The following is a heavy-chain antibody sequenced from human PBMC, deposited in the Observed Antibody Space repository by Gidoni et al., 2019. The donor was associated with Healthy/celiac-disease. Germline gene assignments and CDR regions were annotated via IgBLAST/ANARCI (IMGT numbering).Heavy chain of an antibody. CDR3: AKVIGYSYGANDAFDI. CDR1: GFTFGSEA. CDR2: ISGSGGST. V-gene: IGHV3-23*01. D-gene: IGHD5-18*01. J-gene: IGHJ3*02. Sequence: EVQLLESGRPLVQTGGYLRLAWAASGFTFGSEAMSWVRQAPGKGREWVSAISGSGGSTYYADSVKGRFTISRDNSKNTLYLQMNSLRAEDTAVYYCAKVIGYSYGANDAFDIWGQGTMVTVSS.